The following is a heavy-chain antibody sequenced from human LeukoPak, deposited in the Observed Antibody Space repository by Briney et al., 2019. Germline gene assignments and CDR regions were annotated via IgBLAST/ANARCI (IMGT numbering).Heavy chain of an antibody. CDR3: ARGYGYGSPYYFDY. V-gene: IGHV4-59*01. J-gene: IGHJ4*02. CDR2: IYYSGST. Sequence: SETLSLTCTVSGGSISSYYWSWIRQPPGKGLEWIGSIYYSGSTNYNPSLKSRVTRSVDTSKNQFSLKLSSVTAADTAVYYCARGYGYGSPYYFDYWGQGTLVTVSS. CDR1: GGSISSYY. D-gene: IGHD5-12*01.